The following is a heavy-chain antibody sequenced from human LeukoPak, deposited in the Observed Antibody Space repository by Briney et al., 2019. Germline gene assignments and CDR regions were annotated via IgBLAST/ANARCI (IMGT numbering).Heavy chain of an antibody. CDR2: IIPIFGTA. V-gene: IGHV1-69*05. J-gene: IGHJ4*02. CDR3: ARDASSSHYYGSGSYRY. CDR1: GGTFSSYA. D-gene: IGHD3-10*01. Sequence: SVKVCCKASGGTFSSYAISWVRQAPGQGLEWMGGIIPIFGTANYAQKFQGRVTITTDESTSTAYMELSSLRSEDTAVYYYARDASSSHYYGSGSYRYWGQGTLVTVSS.